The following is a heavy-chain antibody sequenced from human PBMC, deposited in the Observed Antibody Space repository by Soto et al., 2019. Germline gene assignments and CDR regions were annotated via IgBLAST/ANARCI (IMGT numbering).Heavy chain of an antibody. J-gene: IGHJ4*02. V-gene: IGHV4-59*01. Sequence: QVKLQESGPGLVKPSETLSLTCTVSGASITTKSWNWVRQSPGKGLERIGYLYYSGTTNYNPSLKSRVTISIDTSKNQISLNLTSVTAADTAIYYCARGLSWSPYFDLWGQGTRVTVSS. D-gene: IGHD6-13*01. CDR3: ARGLSWSPYFDL. CDR2: LYYSGTT. CDR1: GASITTKS.